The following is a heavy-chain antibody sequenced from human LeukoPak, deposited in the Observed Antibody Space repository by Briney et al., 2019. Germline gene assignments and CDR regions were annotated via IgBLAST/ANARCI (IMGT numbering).Heavy chain of an antibody. Sequence: SETLSLTCTVSGGSISSGSYYWSWIRQPAGKGLEWIGRIYTSGSTNYNPSLKSRVTLSVATSKTQFSLKLSSVTAADTAVYYCARVGYCTNGVCYTVYYYMDVWGKGTTVTVSS. D-gene: IGHD2-8*01. J-gene: IGHJ6*03. V-gene: IGHV4-61*02. CDR1: GGSISSGSYY. CDR3: ARVGYCTNGVCYTVYYYMDV. CDR2: IYTSGST.